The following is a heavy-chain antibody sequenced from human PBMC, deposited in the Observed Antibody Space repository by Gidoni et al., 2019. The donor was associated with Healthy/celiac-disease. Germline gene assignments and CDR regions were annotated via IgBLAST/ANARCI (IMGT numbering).Heavy chain of an antibody. CDR2: LSYDGSNK. CDR3: ARVGGGYYDSSGYYYADAFDI. V-gene: IGHV3-30-3*01. CDR1: GFTFSSYA. D-gene: IGHD3-22*01. J-gene: IGHJ3*02. Sequence: QVQLVESGGGVVQPGRSLRLSCAASGFTFSSYAMHWVRQAPGKGLEWVAVLSYDGSNKSYADSVKGRFTISRDNSKNTLYLQMNSLRAEDTAVYYCARVGGGYYDSSGYYYADAFDIWGQGTMVTVSS.